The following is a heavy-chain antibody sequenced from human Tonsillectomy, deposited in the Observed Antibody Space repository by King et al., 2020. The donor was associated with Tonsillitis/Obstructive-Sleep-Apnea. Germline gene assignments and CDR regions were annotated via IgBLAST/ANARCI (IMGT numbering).Heavy chain of an antibody. CDR1: GGTFSTYG. V-gene: IGHV1-69*01. CDR2: IIPIFDTA. J-gene: IGHJ6*03. D-gene: IGHD3-22*01. Sequence: VQLVQSGAEVKKPGSSVKVSCKASGGTFSTYGISWVRQAPGQGLEWMGGIIPIFDTANYAQKFQGRVTITADESTSTAYMELSSLRSEDTALYYCARPHYDVTGYYYHSLDVWGKGTTVTVSS. CDR3: ARPHYDVTGYYYHSLDV.